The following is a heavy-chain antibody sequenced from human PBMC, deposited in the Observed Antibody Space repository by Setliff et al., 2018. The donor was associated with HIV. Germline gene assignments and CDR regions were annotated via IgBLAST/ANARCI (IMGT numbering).Heavy chain of an antibody. J-gene: IGHJ3*02. Sequence: PSETLSLTCAVYGESFSDDYWSWIRQPPGKGLEWIGYIYTSGSTNYNPSLKSRVTISVDTSKNQFSLKLSSVTAADTAVYYCARLVVRGVIINLYAFDIWGQGTMVTV. CDR2: IYTSGST. CDR1: GESFSDDY. V-gene: IGHV4-4*09. CDR3: ARLVVRGVIINLYAFDI. D-gene: IGHD3-10*01.